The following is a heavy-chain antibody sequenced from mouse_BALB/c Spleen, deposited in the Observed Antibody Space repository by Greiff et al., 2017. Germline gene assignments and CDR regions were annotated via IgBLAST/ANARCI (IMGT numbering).Heavy chain of an antibody. Sequence: EVQRVESGGGLVQPGGSRKLSCAASGFTFSSFGMHWVRQAPEKGLEWVAYISSGSSTIYYADTVKGRFTISRDNPKNTLFLQMTSLRSEDTAMYYCARLGNYYAMDYWGQGTSVTVSS. J-gene: IGHJ4*01. V-gene: IGHV5-17*02. CDR1: GFTFSSFG. CDR3: ARLGNYYAMDY. CDR2: ISSGSSTI.